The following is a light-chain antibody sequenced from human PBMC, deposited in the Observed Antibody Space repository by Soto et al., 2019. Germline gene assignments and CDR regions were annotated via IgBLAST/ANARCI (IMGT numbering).Light chain of an antibody. CDR3: MQALQTPYT. CDR2: LGS. CDR1: QGLLHSNGYNY. J-gene: IGKJ2*01. V-gene: IGKV2-28*01. Sequence: DLVMTQSPFSLPVTPGEPASISCRSSQGLLHSNGYNYLDWYLQKPGQSPQLLVYLGSTRASGVPDRFSGSGSGTDFTLKISRVEAEDLGVYYCMQALQTPYTFGQGTKLEMK.